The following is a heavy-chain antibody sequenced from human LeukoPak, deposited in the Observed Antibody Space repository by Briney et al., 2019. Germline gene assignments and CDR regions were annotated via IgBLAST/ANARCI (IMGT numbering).Heavy chain of an antibody. CDR3: ARNGEITIFGVVIDNWFDP. CDR2: IHYCGST. Sequence: PSETLSLTCTVSGGSISSYYWSWIRQPPGKGLEWIGYIHYCGSTNYNPSLKSRVTISVDTSKNQFSLKLSSVTAADTAVYYCARNGEITIFGVVIDNWFDPWGQGTLVTVSS. J-gene: IGHJ5*02. CDR1: GGSISSYY. D-gene: IGHD3-3*01. V-gene: IGHV4-59*08.